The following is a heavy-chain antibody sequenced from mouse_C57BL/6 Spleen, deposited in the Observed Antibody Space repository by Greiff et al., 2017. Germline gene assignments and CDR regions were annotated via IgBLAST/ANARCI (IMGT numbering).Heavy chain of an antibody. CDR3: ASEVNYYGSSLGYWYFDV. V-gene: IGHV5-17*01. CDR2: ISSGSSTI. CDR1: GFTFSDYG. D-gene: IGHD1-1*01. Sequence: EVKLLESGGGLVKPGGSLKLSCAASGFTFSDYGMHWVRQAPEKGLEWVAYISSGSSTIYYADTVKGRFTISRDNAKNTLFLQMTSLRSEDTAMYYCASEVNYYGSSLGYWYFDVWGTGTTVTVSS. J-gene: IGHJ1*03.